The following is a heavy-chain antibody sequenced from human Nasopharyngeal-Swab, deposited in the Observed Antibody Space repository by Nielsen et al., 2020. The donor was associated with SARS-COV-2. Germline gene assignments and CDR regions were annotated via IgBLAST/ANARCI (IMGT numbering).Heavy chain of an antibody. J-gene: IGHJ6*02. D-gene: IGHD2-15*01. V-gene: IGHV4-59*01. CDR3: ARGVDCSGGSCCGEGYYYGMDV. Sequence: WIRQPPGKGLEWIGYIYYSGSTNYNPSLKSRVTISVDTSKDQFSLKLSSVTAADTAVYYCARGVDCSGGSCCGEGYYYGMDVWGQGTTVTVSS. CDR2: IYYSGST.